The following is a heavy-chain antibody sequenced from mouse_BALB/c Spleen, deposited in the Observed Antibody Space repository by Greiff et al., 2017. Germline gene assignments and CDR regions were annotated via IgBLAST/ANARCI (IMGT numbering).Heavy chain of an antibody. Sequence: EVQLVESGPGLVKPSQSLSLTCTVTGYSITSDYAWNWIRQFPGNKLEWMGYISYSGSTSYNPSLKSRISITRDTSKNQFFLQLNSVTTEDTATYYCARSGYRYDFYFDYWGQGTTLTVSS. J-gene: IGHJ2*01. V-gene: IGHV3-2*02. CDR2: ISYSGST. D-gene: IGHD2-14*01. CDR3: ARSGYRYDFYFDY. CDR1: GYSITSDYA.